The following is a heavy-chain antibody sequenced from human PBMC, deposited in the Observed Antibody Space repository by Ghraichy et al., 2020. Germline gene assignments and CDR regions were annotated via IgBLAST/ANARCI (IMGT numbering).Heavy chain of an antibody. Sequence: ESLNISCAVYGGSFSGYYWSWIRQPPGKGLEWIGEINHSGSTNYNPSLKSRVTISVDTSKNQFSLKLSSVTAADTAVYYCARGQGRHRYRQLSKPVDYWGQGTLVTVSS. D-gene: IGHD6-6*01. CDR2: INHSGST. CDR3: ARGQGRHRYRQLSKPVDY. J-gene: IGHJ4*02. V-gene: IGHV4-34*01. CDR1: GGSFSGYY.